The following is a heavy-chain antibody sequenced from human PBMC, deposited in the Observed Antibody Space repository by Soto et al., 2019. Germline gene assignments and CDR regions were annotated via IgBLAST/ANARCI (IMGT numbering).Heavy chain of an antibody. D-gene: IGHD6-6*01. CDR2: IIPILGIA. J-gene: IGHJ4*02. V-gene: IGHV1-69*02. CDR1: GGTFSSYT. Sequence: SVKVSCKASGGTFSSYTMSWVRQAPGQGLEWMGRIIPILGIANYAQKFQGRVTITADKSTSTAYMELSSLRSEDTAVYYCARVYSSSSGGAINYWGQGTLVTVSS. CDR3: ARVYSSSSGGAINY.